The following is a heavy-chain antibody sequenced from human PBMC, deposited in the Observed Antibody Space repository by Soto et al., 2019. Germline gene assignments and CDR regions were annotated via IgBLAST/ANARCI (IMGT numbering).Heavy chain of an antibody. CDR2: IGGSDTFT. D-gene: IGHD3-10*01. J-gene: IGHJ4*02. V-gene: IGHV3-21*01. CDR3: VRDGSLSGMTR. CDR1: GFTFKNYN. Sequence: EVHLVESGGGLVKPGASLRLSCVASGFTFKNYNMNWVRQAPGKGLEWVSSIGGSDTFTYYADSVKGRFTISRDNAKSSLFLQMNSLRVEDTAVYFCVRDGSLSGMTRWGQGTLVTVSS.